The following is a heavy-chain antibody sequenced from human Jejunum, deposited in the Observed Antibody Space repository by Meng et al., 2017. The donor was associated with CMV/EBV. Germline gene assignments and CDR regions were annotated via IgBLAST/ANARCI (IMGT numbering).Heavy chain of an antibody. Sequence: SVPGGSISGYYWNWIRRPPGGGLEWFGNIDFSGPTNYNPSLKSRVTISVDTSKIQFSLNLGSVAPADTAVYYCARGWGTTSPWDYWGQGMLVTVSS. V-gene: IGHV4-59*01. J-gene: IGHJ4*02. CDR1: GGSISGYY. CDR3: ARGWGTTSPWDY. D-gene: IGHD3-16*01. CDR2: IDFSGPT.